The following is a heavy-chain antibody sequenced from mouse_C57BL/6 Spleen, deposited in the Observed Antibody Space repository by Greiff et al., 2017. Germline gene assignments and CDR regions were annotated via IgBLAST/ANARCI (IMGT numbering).Heavy chain of an antibody. Sequence: EVQLQESGPGLVKPSQSLSLTCSVTGYSITSGYYWNWIRQFPGNKLEWMGYISYDGSNNYNPSLKKRISITRDTSKHQFFLKLNSVTTEDTSTYYCARAYDYDPAWFAYWGQVTLVTVSA. CDR3: ARAYDYDPAWFAY. CDR1: GYSITSGYY. V-gene: IGHV3-6*01. CDR2: ISYDGSN. J-gene: IGHJ3*01. D-gene: IGHD2-4*01.